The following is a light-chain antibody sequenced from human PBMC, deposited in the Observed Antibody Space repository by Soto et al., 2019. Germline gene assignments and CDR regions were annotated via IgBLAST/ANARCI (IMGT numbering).Light chain of an antibody. V-gene: IGKV3-11*01. CDR3: QQRSNWPLT. Sequence: EILLTQSPATLSLSPGERATLSCRASQSVYSYLAWYQQRPGQAPRLLIYDASNRATGIPARFSGSGSGTDVTLTIGSLEPEDFAVYYCQQRSNWPLTFGGGTKVEI. CDR2: DAS. CDR1: QSVYSY. J-gene: IGKJ4*01.